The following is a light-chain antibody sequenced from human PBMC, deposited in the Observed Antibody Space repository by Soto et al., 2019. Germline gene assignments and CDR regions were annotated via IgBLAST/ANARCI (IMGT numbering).Light chain of an antibody. CDR1: QSVSSK. V-gene: IGKV3-15*01. CDR2: GAS. CDR3: QQYKDWFSIT. Sequence: EIVLTQSPATLSVSPGERATLSCRASQSVSSKLAWYQQRPGQSPRLLIYGASTRATDIPARFSGSGSGTDFPLTISSLQSEDFAVYYCQQYKDWFSITFGQGTRLEMK. J-gene: IGKJ5*01.